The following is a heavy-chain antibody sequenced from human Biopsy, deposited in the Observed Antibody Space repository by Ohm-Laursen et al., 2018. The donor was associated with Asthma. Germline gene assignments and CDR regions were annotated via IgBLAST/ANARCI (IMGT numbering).Heavy chain of an antibody. CDR1: GFTISTYW. J-gene: IGHJ4*02. CDR3: AKRGSYFDY. D-gene: IGHD1-26*01. CDR2: ISSDGRST. V-gene: IGHV3-74*01. Sequence: SLRLSCAASGFTISTYWMHWVRQAPGKGLVWVSRISSDGRSTHYADSVTGRFAISRDNSKNTLYMQMNSLRAEDTAVYYCAKRGSYFDYWGQGTLVTVSS.